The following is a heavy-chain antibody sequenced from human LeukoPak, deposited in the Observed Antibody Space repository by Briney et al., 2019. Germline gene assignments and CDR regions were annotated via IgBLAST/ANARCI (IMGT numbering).Heavy chain of an antibody. CDR2: IIPILGIA. V-gene: IGHV1-69*04. CDR1: GGTFSSYA. D-gene: IGHD2-15*01. CDR3: ARRYCSGGSCSGYNWFDP. Sequence: ASVKVSCKASGGTFSSYAISWVRQAPGQGLEWMGRIIPILGIANYAQKFQGRVTITADKSTSTAYMELSSLRSEDTAVYYCARRYCSGGSCSGYNWFDPWGQGTLVTVSS. J-gene: IGHJ5*02.